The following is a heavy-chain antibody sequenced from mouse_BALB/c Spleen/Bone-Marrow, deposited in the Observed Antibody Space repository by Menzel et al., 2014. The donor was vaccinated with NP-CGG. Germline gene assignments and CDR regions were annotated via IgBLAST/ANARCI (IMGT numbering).Heavy chain of an antibody. CDR2: ISSGGGST. J-gene: IGHJ2*01. CDR1: GFAFSSYD. CDR3: AREVQRAYFDY. V-gene: IGHV5-12-1*01. Sequence: EVQLVESGGGLVKPGGSLKLSCAASGFAFSSYDMSWVRQTPEKRLEWVAYISSGGGSTYYPDTMKGRFTISRGNAKNTLYLQMSSLKSEDTTMYYGAREVQRAYFDYWGQGTTLKVST. D-gene: IGHD2-14*01.